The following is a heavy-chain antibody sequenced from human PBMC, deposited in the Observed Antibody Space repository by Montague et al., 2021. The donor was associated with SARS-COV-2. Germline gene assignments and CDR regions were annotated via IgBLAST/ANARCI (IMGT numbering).Heavy chain of an antibody. V-gene: IGHV4-34*01. CDR1: TEAFNGYY. Sequence: SETLSLTCAAYTEAFNGYYWTWIRQPPGKGLEWIGEVSYPGSAKYNPSLKSRVTISLDTYRKQVSLRLTSVTAADTAMYYCARGVYSRVIFVVSPRYYFDFWGQGTMVAVSA. CDR2: VSYPGSA. J-gene: IGHJ4*02. D-gene: IGHD3-9*01. CDR3: ARGVYSRVIFVVSPRYYFDF.